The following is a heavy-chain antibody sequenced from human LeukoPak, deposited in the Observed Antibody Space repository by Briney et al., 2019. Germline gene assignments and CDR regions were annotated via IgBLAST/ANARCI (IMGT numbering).Heavy chain of an antibody. CDR1: GYTFTSYY. CDR3: AGQRRDYYDSSGYYSNPVMGAFDI. D-gene: IGHD3-22*01. V-gene: IGHV1-46*01. CDR2: INPSGSST. Sequence: ASVKVSCKASGYTFTSYYMHWVRQAPGQGLEWMGLINPSGSSTSYAQKFQGRLSLTRDMSTSTDYMELSSLRSEDTAVYYCAGQRRDYYDSSGYYSNPVMGAFDIWGQGTMVTVSS. J-gene: IGHJ3*02.